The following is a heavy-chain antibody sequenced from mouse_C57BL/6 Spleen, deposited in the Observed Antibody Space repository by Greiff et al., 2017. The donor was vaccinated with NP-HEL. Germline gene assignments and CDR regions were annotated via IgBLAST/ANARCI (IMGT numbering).Heavy chain of an antibody. J-gene: IGHJ3*01. D-gene: IGHD4-1*01. CDR3: VGANLFAY. CDR2: IRSKSNNYAT. CDR1: GFSFNTYA. V-gene: IGHV10-1*01. Sequence: EVNVVDSGGGLVQPKGSLKLSCAASGFSFNTYAMNWVRQAPGKGLEWVARIRSKSNNYATYYADSVKDRFTISRDDSESMLYLQMNNLKTEDTAMYYCVGANLFAYWGQGTLVTVSA.